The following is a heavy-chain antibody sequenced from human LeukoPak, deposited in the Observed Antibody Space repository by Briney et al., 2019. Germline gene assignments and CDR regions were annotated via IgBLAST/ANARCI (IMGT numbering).Heavy chain of an antibody. CDR3: AGSYSYDSSGYYGAK. D-gene: IGHD3-22*01. CDR1: GYTFTSYG. V-gene: IGHV1-18*01. CDR2: ISAYNGNT. Sequence: GASVKVSCKASGYTFTSYGISWVRQAPGQGLEWMGWISAYNGNTNYAQKLQGRVTMTRDTSISTAYMEVSSLRSDDTAVYYCAGSYSYDSSGYYGAKWGQGTLVTVSS. J-gene: IGHJ4*02.